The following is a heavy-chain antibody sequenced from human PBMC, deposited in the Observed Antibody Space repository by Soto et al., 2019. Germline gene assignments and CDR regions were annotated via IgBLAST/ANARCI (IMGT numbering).Heavy chain of an antibody. CDR2: LIIISRYT. D-gene: IGHD3-16*02. V-gene: IGHV3-11*05. J-gene: IGHJ6*02. CDR3: ARVPGMITFGGVIVYYYGMDF. Sequence: SYLIIISRYTNHADSVKRRSTISRDNAKYSLYLQMNSLRAEDTAVYYCARVPGMITFGGVIVYYYGMDFWGQGTTVTVS.